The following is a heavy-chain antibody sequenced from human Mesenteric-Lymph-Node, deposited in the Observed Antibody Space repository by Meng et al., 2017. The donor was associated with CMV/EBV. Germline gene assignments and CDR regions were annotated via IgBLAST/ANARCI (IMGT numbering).Heavy chain of an antibody. CDR1: GDSINTYF. D-gene: IGHD2-8*02. J-gene: IGHJ4*02. Sequence: TVSGDSINTYFWSWFRQSPGKGLEWIGYIHYSGLTDCNPSLKSRVTISADTSRNQFSLRLTSVTAADTAIYYCARYYCPGGTCYYFDYWGQGSLVTVSS. CDR3: ARYYCPGGTCYYFDY. V-gene: IGHV4-59*01. CDR2: IHYSGLT.